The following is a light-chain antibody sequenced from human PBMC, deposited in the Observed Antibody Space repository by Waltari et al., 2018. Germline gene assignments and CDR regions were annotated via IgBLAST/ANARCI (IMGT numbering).Light chain of an antibody. V-gene: IGLV2-23*01. CDR3: CSYSHADTLI. CDR2: ESS. Sequence: QSALTQPASVSGSPGQSITIACTGSDSDVGTYHLVSWFQQHPGRAPKVIIYESSKRPSGISDRVSGSKSGNTASLTISGLQAEDEAHYYCCSYSHADTLIFGGGTKLTVL. CDR1: DSDVGTYHL. J-gene: IGLJ2*01.